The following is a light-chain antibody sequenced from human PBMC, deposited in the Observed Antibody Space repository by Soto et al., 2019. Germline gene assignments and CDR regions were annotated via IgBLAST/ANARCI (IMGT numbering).Light chain of an antibody. J-gene: IGKJ2*01. V-gene: IGKV1-39*01. Sequence: DIQMTQSPSSLSASVGDRVTITCRASQSISSYLNWYQQKPGKAPKLLIYAASSLQSGVPSRFSGSGSGTDFTLTTSSLQPEDFETYYCQQSYSTLYTFGQGTKREIK. CDR2: AAS. CDR3: QQSYSTLYT. CDR1: QSISSY.